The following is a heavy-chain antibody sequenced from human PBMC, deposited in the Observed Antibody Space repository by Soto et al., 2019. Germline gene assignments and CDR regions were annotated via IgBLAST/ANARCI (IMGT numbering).Heavy chain of an antibody. CDR3: ARGLITGSHYSGGWYYFDS. CDR2: INHSGSA. V-gene: IGHV4-34*01. J-gene: IGHJ4*02. CDR1: GESFSGHI. Sequence: QVQLQQSGAGLLKPSETLSLTCAVYGESFSGHIWTWIRQTPGKGLQWIGQINHSGSASYNPSLKSGVTISVHTSKSPFSLSLSSVTAADTAVYYCARGLITGSHYSGGWYYFDSWGQGTQVTVSS. D-gene: IGHD6-19*01.